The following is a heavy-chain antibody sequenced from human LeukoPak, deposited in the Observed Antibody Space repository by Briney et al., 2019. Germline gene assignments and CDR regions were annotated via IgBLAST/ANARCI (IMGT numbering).Heavy chain of an antibody. V-gene: IGHV3-30-3*01. J-gene: IGHJ4*02. CDR1: GFTFSSYA. CDR3: AREIGDGSSWYFDY. CDR2: ISYDGSNK. Sequence: GGSLRLSCAASGFTFSSYAMHWVRQAPGKGLEWVAVISYDGSNKYYADSVKGRFTISRDNSKNTLYLQMNSLRAEDTAVYYCAREIGDGSSWYFDYWGQGTLVTVSS. D-gene: IGHD6-13*01.